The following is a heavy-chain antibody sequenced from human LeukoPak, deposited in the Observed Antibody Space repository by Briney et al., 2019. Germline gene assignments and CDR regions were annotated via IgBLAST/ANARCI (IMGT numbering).Heavy chain of an antibody. CDR3: ARSAGGDY. CDR1: GFTFDDYA. D-gene: IGHD3-10*01. Sequence: PGGSLRLSCAASGFTFDDYAMHWVRQAPGKGLEWVSGISWNSGSIGYADSVKGRFTISRDNAKNSLYLLMNSLRAEDTAMYYCARSAGGDYWGQGTLVTVSS. CDR2: ISWNSGSI. J-gene: IGHJ4*02. V-gene: IGHV3-9*01.